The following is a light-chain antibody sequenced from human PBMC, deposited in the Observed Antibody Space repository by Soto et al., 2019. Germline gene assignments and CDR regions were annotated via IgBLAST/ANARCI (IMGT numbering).Light chain of an antibody. J-gene: IGKJ1*01. CDR1: QSISTF. Sequence: DIQMTQSPSSLSASVGDRVTITCRASQSISTFLNWYQQKPGKVPKLLIYAASSLQSGVPSRFSGSGAGADFTLTISSLQPEDFATYYCQQTYSIPWTFGQGTKVEIK. CDR3: QQTYSIPWT. V-gene: IGKV1-39*01. CDR2: AAS.